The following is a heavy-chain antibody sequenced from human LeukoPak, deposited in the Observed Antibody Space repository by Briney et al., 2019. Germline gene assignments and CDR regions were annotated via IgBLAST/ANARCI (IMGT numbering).Heavy chain of an antibody. V-gene: IGHV3-23*01. CDR1: GFNFANFA. CDR3: AKVLGTYYYDSSGYTFDY. J-gene: IGHJ4*02. Sequence: GKSLRLSCATSGFNFANFAMAWVRQTPGKGLEWVSSISSSGFATYYGDSVKGRFTISRDNSKNTLYLQMNSLRAEDTAVYYCAKVLGTYYYDSSGYTFDYWGQGTLVTVSS. CDR2: ISSSGFAT. D-gene: IGHD3-22*01.